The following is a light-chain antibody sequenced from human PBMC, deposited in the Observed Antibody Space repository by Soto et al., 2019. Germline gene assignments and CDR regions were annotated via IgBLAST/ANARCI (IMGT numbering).Light chain of an antibody. CDR1: SSDVGGYNY. CDR2: EVS. V-gene: IGLV2-8*01. CDR3: SSYGGINTVV. Sequence: QSALTQPPSASGSPGQSVTISCTGSSSDVGGYNYVSWYQQHPGKAPKLMIYEVSKRPSGVPDRLSGSKSGNTASLTVSGLQAEDESDYYFSSYGGINTVVFGGGTKLTVL. J-gene: IGLJ2*01.